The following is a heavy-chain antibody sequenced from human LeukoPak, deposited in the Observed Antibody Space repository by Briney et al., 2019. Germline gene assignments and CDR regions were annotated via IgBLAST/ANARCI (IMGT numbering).Heavy chain of an antibody. Sequence: SETLSLTCTVSGGSISSYYWSWIPQPPGKGLEWIGYIYYSGSTNYNPSLKSRVTISVDTSKNQFSLKLSSVTAADTAVYYCARAPYYDFWSGYSGYYYYGMDVWGQGTTVTVSS. V-gene: IGHV4-59*01. D-gene: IGHD3-3*01. J-gene: IGHJ6*02. CDR3: ARAPYYDFWSGYSGYYYYGMDV. CDR1: GGSISSYY. CDR2: IYYSGST.